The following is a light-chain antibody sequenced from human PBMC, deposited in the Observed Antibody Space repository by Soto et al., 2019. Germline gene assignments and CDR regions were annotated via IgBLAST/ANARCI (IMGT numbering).Light chain of an antibody. CDR2: AAS. CDR3: QKYNSAQSLT. J-gene: IGKJ4*01. CDR1: QGISNY. Sequence: DIQMTQSPSSLSASVGDRVTITFRASQGISNYLAWYQQKPGKVPKLLIYAASTLQSGVPSRFSGSGSGTDFTLTISSLQPEDVATYYCQKYNSAQSLTFGGGTKVEIK. V-gene: IGKV1-27*01.